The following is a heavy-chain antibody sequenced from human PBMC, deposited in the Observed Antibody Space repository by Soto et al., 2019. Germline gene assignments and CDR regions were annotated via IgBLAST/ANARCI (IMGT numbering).Heavy chain of an antibody. D-gene: IGHD2-2*01. V-gene: IGHV1-18*01. J-gene: IGHJ5*02. Sequence: ASVKVSCKASGYTFTIYGISWVLQAPGQGLEWMGWISAYNGNTNYAQKLQGRVTMTTDTSTSTAYMELRSLRSDDTAVYYCAREGDIVVVPAAYNWFDPWGQGTLVTVSS. CDR3: AREGDIVVVPAAYNWFDP. CDR1: GYTFTIYG. CDR2: ISAYNGNT.